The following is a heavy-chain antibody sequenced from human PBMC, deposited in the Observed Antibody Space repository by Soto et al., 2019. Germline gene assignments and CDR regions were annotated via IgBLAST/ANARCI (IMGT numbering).Heavy chain of an antibody. CDR1: GFTLSYYY. J-gene: IGHJ6*02. CDR2: INSDGSST. CDR3: TSSLSPMDV. Sequence: PGGSLRLSCAASGFTLSYYYMSWVRQAPGKGLVWVSRINSDGSSTYYADSVKGRFTISRDNAKNTLYLQMNSLRAEDTAVYYCTSSLSPMDVWGQGTTVTVSS. V-gene: IGHV3-74*01.